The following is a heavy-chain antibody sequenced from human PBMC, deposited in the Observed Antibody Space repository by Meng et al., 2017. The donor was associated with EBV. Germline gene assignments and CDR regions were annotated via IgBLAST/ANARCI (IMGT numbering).Heavy chain of an antibody. CDR1: GGTFIRHA. CDR3: ASESGRGFTPDY. CDR2: LIPMSGAP. D-gene: IGHD3-10*01. Sequence: QGNVRHSGTEVKKPGSSVEVSVRTVGGTFIRHAVSWVRQAPGQSLEWMGRLIPMSGAPHYAQKFQDRVKIIADESTSTHSMELNNLRFEDTAMYYCASESGRGFTPDYWGQGTLVTVSS. J-gene: IGHJ4*02. V-gene: IGHV1-69*18.